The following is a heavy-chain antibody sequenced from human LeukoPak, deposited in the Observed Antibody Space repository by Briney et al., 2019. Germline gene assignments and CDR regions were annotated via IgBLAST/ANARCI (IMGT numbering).Heavy chain of an antibody. D-gene: IGHD2-15*01. V-gene: IGHV3-30-3*01. Sequence: GGSLRLSCAASGFTFSSYAMHWVRQAPGKGLEWVAVISYDGSNKYYADSVKGRFTISRDNSKNTLYLQMNSLRAEDTVVYYCARDQKDIVVVVAARIGTFDIWGQGTMVTVSS. CDR1: GFTFSSYA. CDR3: ARDQKDIVVVVAARIGTFDI. J-gene: IGHJ3*02. CDR2: ISYDGSNK.